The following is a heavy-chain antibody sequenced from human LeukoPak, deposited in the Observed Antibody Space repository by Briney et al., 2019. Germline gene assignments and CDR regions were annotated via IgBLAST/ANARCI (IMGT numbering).Heavy chain of an antibody. CDR3: ARIGYDSSGYYWSGLDY. CDR1: GYTFTGYY. D-gene: IGHD3-22*01. Sequence: ASVKVSCKASGYTFTGYYMHWVRQAPGQGPEWMGWINPNSGGTNYAQKFQGRVTMTRDTSISTAYMELSRLRSDDTAVYYCARIGYDSSGYYWSGLDYWGQGTLVTVSS. CDR2: INPNSGGT. V-gene: IGHV1-2*02. J-gene: IGHJ4*02.